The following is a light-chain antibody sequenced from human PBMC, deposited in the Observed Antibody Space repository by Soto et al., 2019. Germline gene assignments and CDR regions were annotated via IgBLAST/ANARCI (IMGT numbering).Light chain of an antibody. CDR1: QSISSY. V-gene: IGKV1-39*01. Sequence: DIQMTQSPFSLSASVGDRVTLTCRASQSISSYLNWYQQKPGKAPKLLIYAASSLQSGVPSRFSGSGSGTDFTLTISSLQPEDFATYYCQQSYSTPLTFGGGTKVDIK. CDR3: QQSYSTPLT. J-gene: IGKJ4*01. CDR2: AAS.